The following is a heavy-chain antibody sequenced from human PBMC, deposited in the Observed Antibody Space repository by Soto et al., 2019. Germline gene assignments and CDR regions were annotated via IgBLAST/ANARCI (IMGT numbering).Heavy chain of an antibody. D-gene: IGHD2-21*01. V-gene: IGHV3-7*01. CDR3: VRDWGGGCCY. CDR2: IKYDGTEI. J-gene: IGHJ4*02. Sequence: PGGSLRLSCAAFGFTFSNYWMTWVRQAPGKGLEWVANIKYDGTEINYVDSVKGRFTISRDNAKKSLYLQMSSLRGEDTAVYYCVRDWGGGCCYWGQGTLVTVSS. CDR1: GFTFSNYW.